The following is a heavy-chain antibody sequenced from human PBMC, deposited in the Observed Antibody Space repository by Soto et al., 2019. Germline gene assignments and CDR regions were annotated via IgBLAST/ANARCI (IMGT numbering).Heavy chain of an antibody. D-gene: IGHD3-3*01. CDR2: ISSSSSTI. V-gene: IGHV3-48*02. J-gene: IGHJ6*02. Sequence: GGSLRLSCAASGFTFSSYSMNWVLQAPGKGLEWVSYISSSSSTIYYADSVKGRFTISRDNAKNSLYLQMNSLRDEDTAVYYCARDGGFLEWSLGYYYGMDVWGQGTTVTVSS. CDR1: GFTFSSYS. CDR3: ARDGGFLEWSLGYYYGMDV.